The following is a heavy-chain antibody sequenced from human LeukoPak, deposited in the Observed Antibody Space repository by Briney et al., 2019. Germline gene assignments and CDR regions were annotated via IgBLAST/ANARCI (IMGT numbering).Heavy chain of an antibody. CDR2: ISVYNGDT. CDR1: GYTFTDYG. V-gene: IGHV1-18*03. Sequence: GASVKVSCKASGYTFTDYGIIWVRQAPGQGLEWMGWISVYNGDTQYAQKVQDRVIMTTDASTSTAYLELRSLKSDDMAVYYCARVSSSSWVGPAGYWGPGTLVTVSS. D-gene: IGHD6-13*01. J-gene: IGHJ4*02. CDR3: ARVSSSSWVGPAGY.